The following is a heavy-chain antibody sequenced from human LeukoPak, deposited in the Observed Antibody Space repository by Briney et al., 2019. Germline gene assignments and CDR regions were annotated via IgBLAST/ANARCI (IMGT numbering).Heavy chain of an antibody. V-gene: IGHV3-49*03. CDR2: IRSKAYGETT. Sequence: GQSLRLSCAPSGFTFGDYAISWFRQAPGRGLEWVGFIRSKAYGETTQYAASVKGRFFISRDDSRSVAFLQMHSLKTEDTRVYYCVRGRKDLDFWGQGILVTVSS. J-gene: IGHJ4*02. CDR1: GFTFGDYA. CDR3: VRGRKDLDF.